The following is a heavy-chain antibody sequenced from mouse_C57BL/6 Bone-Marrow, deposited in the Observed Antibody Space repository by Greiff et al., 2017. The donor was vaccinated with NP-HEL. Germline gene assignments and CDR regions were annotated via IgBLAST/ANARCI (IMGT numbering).Heavy chain of an antibody. D-gene: IGHD2-5*01. J-gene: IGHJ2*01. CDR1: GFTFSSYA. V-gene: IGHV5-4*03. CDR3: ARVHYSNWDY. CDR2: ISDGGSYT. Sequence: EVTLVESGGGLVQPGGSLKLSCAASGFTFSSYAMSWVRQTPEKRLEWVATISDGGSYTYYPDNVQGRFTISRDNAKNNLYLQMSHLKSEDTAMYYCARVHYSNWDYWGQGTTLTVSS.